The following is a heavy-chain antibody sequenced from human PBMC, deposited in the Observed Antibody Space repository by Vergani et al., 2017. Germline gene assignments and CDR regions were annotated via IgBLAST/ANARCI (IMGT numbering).Heavy chain of an antibody. D-gene: IGHD3-16*02. CDR1: GGSFSTGGQS. V-gene: IGHV4-61*02. CDR2: IYTSGAT. Sequence: QVQLQESGPGLVKPSQTLSLTCTVSGGSFSTGGQSWTWLRQSAGKGLEWIGRIYTSGATNYNPSLRSRAFMSVDASKNQFSLWVNSVTAADTAVYFCARASLRALVGYYYYMDVWGKGKTVVVSS. CDR3: ARASLRALVGYYYYMDV. J-gene: IGHJ6*03.